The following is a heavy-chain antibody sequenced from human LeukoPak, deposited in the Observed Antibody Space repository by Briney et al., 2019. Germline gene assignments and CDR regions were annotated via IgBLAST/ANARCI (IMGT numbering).Heavy chain of an antibody. CDR1: GYTFTSYG. CDR3: ARDLEWRVRGGGYYYGMDV. D-gene: IGHD3-10*01. Sequence: ASVKVSCKASGYTFTSYGISWVRQAPGQGLEGMGWISAYNGNTNYAQKFQGWVTMTRDTSISTAYMELSRLRSDDTAVYYCARDLEWRVRGGGYYYGMDVWGQGTTVTVSS. CDR2: ISAYNGNT. J-gene: IGHJ6*02. V-gene: IGHV1-18*01.